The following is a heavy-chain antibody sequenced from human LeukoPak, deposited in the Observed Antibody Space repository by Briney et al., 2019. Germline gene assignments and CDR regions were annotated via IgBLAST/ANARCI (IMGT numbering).Heavy chain of an antibody. CDR3: AKVLEGRWGTDFDY. J-gene: IGHJ4*02. V-gene: IGHV3-30*02. D-gene: IGHD1-1*01. Sequence: GGSLRLSCAASGFTFSSYGMHWVRQAPGKGLEWVAFIRYDGSNKYYADSVKGRFTISRDNSKNTLYLQMNSLRAEDTAVYYCAKVLEGRWGTDFDYWGQGTLVTVSS. CDR1: GFTFSSYG. CDR2: IRYDGSNK.